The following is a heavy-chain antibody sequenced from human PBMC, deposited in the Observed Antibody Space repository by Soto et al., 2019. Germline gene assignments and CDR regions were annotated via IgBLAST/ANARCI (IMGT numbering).Heavy chain of an antibody. CDR3: ARDRAIFGVVIEGYGMDV. CDR1: GFTFSSYA. D-gene: IGHD3-3*01. V-gene: IGHV3-30-3*01. Sequence: GGSLRLSCAASGFTFSSYAMHWVRQAPGKGLEWVAVISYDGSNKYYADSVKGRFTISRDNSKNTLYLQMNSLRAEDTAVYYCARDRAIFGVVIEGYGMDVWGQGTTVTVSS. J-gene: IGHJ6*02. CDR2: ISYDGSNK.